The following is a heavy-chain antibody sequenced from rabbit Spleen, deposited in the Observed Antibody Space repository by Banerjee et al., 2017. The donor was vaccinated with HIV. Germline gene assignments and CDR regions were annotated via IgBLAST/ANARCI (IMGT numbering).Heavy chain of an antibody. Sequence: QSLEESGGDLVKTGASLTLTCTASGFSFSSSYDMSWVRQAPGKGLEWIACIYASSDITHYASWAKGRFTISKTSSTTVTLQMTSLTAADTATYFCARDLASVVGWNFSLWGPGTLVTVS. CDR1: GFSFSSSYD. D-gene: IGHD3-1*01. V-gene: IGHV1S40*01. CDR3: ARDLASVVGWNFSL. J-gene: IGHJ4*01. CDR2: IYASSDIT.